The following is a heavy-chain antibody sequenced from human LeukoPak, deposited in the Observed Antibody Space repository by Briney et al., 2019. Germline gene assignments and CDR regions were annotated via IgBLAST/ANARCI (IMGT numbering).Heavy chain of an antibody. CDR2: ISSTSSYI. D-gene: IGHD6-13*01. CDR3: ARDQERSYSSSAFDY. Sequence: PGGSLRLSCAASGFTFSSYSMGWVRQAPGKELEWVSSISSTSSYIYYADSVKGRFTISRDNAKNSLYPQMNSLRAEDTAVYYCARDQERSYSSSAFDYWGQGTLVTVSS. J-gene: IGHJ4*02. CDR1: GFTFSSYS. V-gene: IGHV3-21*01.